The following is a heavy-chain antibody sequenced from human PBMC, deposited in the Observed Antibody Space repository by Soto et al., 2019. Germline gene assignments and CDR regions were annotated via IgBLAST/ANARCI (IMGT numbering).Heavy chain of an antibody. CDR1: GGSISSYF. D-gene: IGHD6-13*01. Sequence: SETLSLTCTVSGGSISSYFWSWIRQPPGKGLEWIGYIYSSEYTDYNPSLKSRVTISVDTSKDQFSLQLKSVTAADTAVYYCARHVRRPAAGPYYFDYWGQGTLVTVSS. J-gene: IGHJ4*02. V-gene: IGHV4-59*08. CDR2: IYSSEYT. CDR3: ARHVRRPAAGPYYFDY.